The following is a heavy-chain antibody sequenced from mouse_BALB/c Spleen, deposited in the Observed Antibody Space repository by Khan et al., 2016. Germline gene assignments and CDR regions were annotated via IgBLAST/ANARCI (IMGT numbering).Heavy chain of an antibody. CDR3: AKIKKIVATYFDY. D-gene: IGHD1-1*01. J-gene: IGHJ2*01. Sequence: QVRLQQSGAELVKAGASVKMSCKASGYTFTSYWMHWVKQRPGQGLEWFAETNPTNGRTYYNEKFKSKATLTVDKSSSTAYMLLSGPTFEDSAVYYCAKIKKIVATYFDYWGQGTTLTVSS. CDR2: TNPTNGRT. CDR1: GYTFTSYW. V-gene: IGHV1S81*02.